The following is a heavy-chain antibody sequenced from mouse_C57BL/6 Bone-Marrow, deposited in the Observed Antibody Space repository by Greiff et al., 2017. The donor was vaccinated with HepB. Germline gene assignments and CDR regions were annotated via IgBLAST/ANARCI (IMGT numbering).Heavy chain of an antibody. V-gene: IGHV7-3*01. Sequence: EVQGVESGGGLVQPGGSLSLSCAASGFTFTDYYMSWVRQPPGKALEWLGFIRNKANGYTTEYSASVKGRFTISRDNSQSILYLQMNARRAEDSATYYCARYPSGGGFYYGSSYVGWYFDVWGTGTTVTVSS. D-gene: IGHD1-1*01. CDR3: ARYPSGGGFYYGSSYVGWYFDV. CDR2: IRNKANGYTT. J-gene: IGHJ1*03. CDR1: GFTFTDYY.